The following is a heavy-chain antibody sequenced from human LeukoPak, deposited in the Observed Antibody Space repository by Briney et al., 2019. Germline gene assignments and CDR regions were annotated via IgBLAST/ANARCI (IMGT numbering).Heavy chain of an antibody. D-gene: IGHD2-2*01. CDR3: ARGGMPSAQPAEYFQY. V-gene: IGHV3-64*02. CDR1: GFTFSSYW. Sequence: GGSLRLSCAASGFTFSSYWMSWVRQAPGKGLEYISGINSNGGSTYYADSVKGRFIISRDDSKNTLYLQMDRLRDEDVAVYYCARGGMPSAQPAEYFQYWGQGALVTVSS. J-gene: IGHJ1*01. CDR2: INSNGGST.